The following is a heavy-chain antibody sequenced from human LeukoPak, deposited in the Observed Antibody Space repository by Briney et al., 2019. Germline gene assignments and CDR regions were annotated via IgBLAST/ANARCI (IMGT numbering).Heavy chain of an antibody. CDR3: ARAGGSYNYYYYMDV. Sequence: PGGSLRLSCAASGFTFSSYGLNWVRQAPGKGPEWVSSISSSTSYIYYADSVKGRFTISRDNAKNSLYLQMNSLRAEDTAVYYCARAGGSYNYYYYMDVWGKGTTVTVSS. CDR1: GFTFSSYG. J-gene: IGHJ6*03. V-gene: IGHV3-21*01. D-gene: IGHD1-26*01. CDR2: ISSSTSYI.